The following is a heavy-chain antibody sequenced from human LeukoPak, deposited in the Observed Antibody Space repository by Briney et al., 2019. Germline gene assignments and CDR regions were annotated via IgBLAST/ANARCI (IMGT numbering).Heavy chain of an antibody. CDR3: TRGLPRDGLVVIAAANEY. Sequence: NGRTTYKPSLKSRVTISVDTSKNQFSLRLSSVTAADTAVYYCTRGLPRDGLVVIAAANEYWGQGSLVTVSS. D-gene: IGHD2-2*01. CDR2: NGRT. J-gene: IGHJ4*02. V-gene: IGHV4-34*01.